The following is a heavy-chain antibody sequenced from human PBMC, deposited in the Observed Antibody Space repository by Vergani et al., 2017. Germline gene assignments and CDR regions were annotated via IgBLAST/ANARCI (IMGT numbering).Heavy chain of an antibody. CDR1: GFTFSSYV. CDR3: ARSGYCAHGVCYMTYDYDMDV. V-gene: IGHV3-30-3*01. CDR2: ISYDGSNK. D-gene: IGHD2-8*01. J-gene: IGHJ6*03. Sequence: QVQLVESGGGVVQPGRSLRLSCAASGFTFSSYVMHWVRQAPGKGLEWVAVISYDGSNKYYADSVKGRFTISRDNSKNTLYLQMNNLRAADTAVYYCARSGYCAHGVCYMTYDYDMDVWGKGTAVTVSS.